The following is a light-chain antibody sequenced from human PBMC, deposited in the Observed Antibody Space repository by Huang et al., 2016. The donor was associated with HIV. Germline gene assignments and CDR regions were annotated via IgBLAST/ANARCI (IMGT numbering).Light chain of an antibody. CDR3: QQYGSSPLYI. Sequence: EIVLTQSPGTLSLSPGERATLSCRASQSVSSSYLAWYQQKPGQAPRLLIYGASSRATGIPDRFSGSGSGTDFTLTISRLEPEDFAVYYCQQYGSSPLYIFGQGTKLEIK. J-gene: IGKJ2*01. CDR2: GAS. CDR1: QSVSSSY. V-gene: IGKV3-20*01.